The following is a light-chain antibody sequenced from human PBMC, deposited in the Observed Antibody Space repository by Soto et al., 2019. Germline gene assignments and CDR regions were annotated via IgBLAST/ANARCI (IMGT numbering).Light chain of an antibody. J-gene: IGLJ1*01. CDR2: DVS. V-gene: IGLV2-14*01. CDR3: SSYTSSSTLEV. Sequence: QSVLTQPASVSGSPGQSITISCTGTSSEVGGYNYVSWYQQHPGKAPKLMIYDVSNRPSGVSNRFSGSKSGNTASLTISGLQAEDEADYYCSSYTSSSTLEVFGTGTKVTVL. CDR1: SSEVGGYNY.